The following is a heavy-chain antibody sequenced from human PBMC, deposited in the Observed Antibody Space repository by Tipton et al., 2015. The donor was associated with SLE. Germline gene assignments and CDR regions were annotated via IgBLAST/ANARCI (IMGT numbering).Heavy chain of an antibody. J-gene: IGHJ6*02. CDR3: AGVVGGYYGMGV. V-gene: IGHV3-30*04. CDR2: ILYDGSYK. Sequence: SLRLSCAASGFTFSNYAMHWVRQAPGKGLEWVAVILYDGSYKYYADSVKGRFTISRDNSKSTVYLHMNSLRPEDTAVDYCAGVVGGYYGMGVWGQGTTVTVS. CDR1: GFTFSNYA. D-gene: IGHD1-26*01.